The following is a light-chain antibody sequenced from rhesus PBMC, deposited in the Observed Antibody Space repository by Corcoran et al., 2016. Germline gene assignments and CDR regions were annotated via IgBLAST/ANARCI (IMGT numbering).Light chain of an antibody. J-gene: IGKJ2*01. Sequence: DIQMTQSPSSLSASIGDRVTITCRASENDNNNLHWYQQQPGKAPKLLIYKTSTLKSGVPSRLSGSGSGTDYTVTISGLQPEDVATYYCQHGHGTTYSFGQGTKVEIK. CDR3: QHGHGTTYS. CDR2: KTS. CDR1: ENDNNN. V-gene: IGKV1-74*01.